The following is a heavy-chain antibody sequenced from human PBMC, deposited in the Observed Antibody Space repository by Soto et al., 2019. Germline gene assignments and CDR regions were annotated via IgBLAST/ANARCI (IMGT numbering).Heavy chain of an antibody. CDR3: AKAYHRGADFWSGYRLYYYYGMDV. D-gene: IGHD3-3*01. Sequence: PGGSLRLSCEASGFDLNRYWMRWVRQAPGKGLEWVAVISFDGSDKNYADSVKGRFTISRDNSKNTLYLQMNSLRAEDTAVYYCAKAYHRGADFWSGYRLYYYYGMDVWGQGTTVTVSS. CDR1: GFDLNRYW. J-gene: IGHJ6*02. V-gene: IGHV3-30*18. CDR2: ISFDGSDK.